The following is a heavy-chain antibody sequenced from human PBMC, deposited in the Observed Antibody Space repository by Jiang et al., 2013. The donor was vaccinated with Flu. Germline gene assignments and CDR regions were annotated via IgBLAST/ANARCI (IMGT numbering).Heavy chain of an antibody. CDR2: ISSSGRTI. CDR1: GFTFSSYE. Sequence: QLLESGGGLVQPGGSLRLSCAASGFTFSSYEMNWVRQAPGKGLEWVSYISSSGRTIYYADSVKGRFTISRDNAKNSLYLQMISLRAEDTAAYYCARGGSGRSFDYWGQGTLVTVSS. CDR3: ARGGSGRSFDY. D-gene: IGHD6-19*01. V-gene: IGHV3-48*03. J-gene: IGHJ4*02.